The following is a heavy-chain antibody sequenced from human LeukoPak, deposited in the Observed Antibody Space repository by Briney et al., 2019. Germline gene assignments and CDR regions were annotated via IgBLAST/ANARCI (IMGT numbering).Heavy chain of an antibody. CDR3: ARGGLYSYGSSY. D-gene: IGHD5-18*01. CDR1: GFTFSSYS. V-gene: IGHV3-21*01. Sequence: GGSLRLSCAASGFTFSSYSMNWVRQAPGKGLEWVSSISSSSSYIYYADSVRGRFTISRDNAKNSLYLQMNSLRAEDTAVYYCARGGLYSYGSSYWGQGTLVTVSS. CDR2: ISSSSSYI. J-gene: IGHJ4*02.